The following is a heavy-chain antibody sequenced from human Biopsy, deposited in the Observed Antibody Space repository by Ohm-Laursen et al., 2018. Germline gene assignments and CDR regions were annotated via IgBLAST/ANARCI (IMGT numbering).Heavy chain of an antibody. CDR2: INPNNDNT. Sequence: GSSVKVSCNASGYTFTTYYLHWVRQAPGQGLEWMGRINPNNDNTVYAQRFQGRVTMTKDTSTSTVYMDLNSLTFDDSALYYCARGPRGLVAITATAYYFDLWGQGSLVTVSS. J-gene: IGHJ4*02. V-gene: IGHV1-46*01. CDR3: ARGPRGLVAITATAYYFDL. D-gene: IGHD3-22*01. CDR1: GYTFTTYY.